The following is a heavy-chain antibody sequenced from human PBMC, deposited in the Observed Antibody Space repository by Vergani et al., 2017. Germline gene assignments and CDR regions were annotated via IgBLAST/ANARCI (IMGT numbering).Heavy chain of an antibody. J-gene: IGHJ5*02. CDR3: AREATLTYDFWSGYRVDWFDP. Sequence: EVQLVESGGGLVQPGGSLRLSCAASGFTFSSYWMHWVRQAPGKGLVWVSRINSDGSSTSYADSVKGRFTISRDNAKNTLYLQMNSLRAEETAVYYCAREATLTYDFWSGYRVDWFDPWGQGTLVTVSS. CDR1: GFTFSSYW. D-gene: IGHD3-3*01. V-gene: IGHV3-74*01. CDR2: INSDGSST.